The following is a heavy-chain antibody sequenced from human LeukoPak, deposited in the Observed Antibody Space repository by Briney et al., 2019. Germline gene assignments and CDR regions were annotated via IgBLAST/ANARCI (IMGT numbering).Heavy chain of an antibody. CDR2: IYHSGST. CDR3: ARGRVPGA. CDR1: GVSITSYF. V-gene: IGHV4-59*01. Sequence: SETLSLTCTVSGVSITSYFWSWIRQPPGRGLEWIGYIYHSGSTNSNPSLKSRVSISLDTSKNQFSLKLSSVTAADTAVYYCARGRVPGAWGQGTLVTDSS. J-gene: IGHJ4*02. D-gene: IGHD6-19*01.